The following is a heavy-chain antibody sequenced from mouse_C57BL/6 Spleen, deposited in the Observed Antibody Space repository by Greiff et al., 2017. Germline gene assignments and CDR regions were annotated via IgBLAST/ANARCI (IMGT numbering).Heavy chain of an antibody. Sequence: VQLQQSGPGLVKPSQSLSLTCSVTGYSITSGYYWNWIRQFPGNKLEWMGYISYDGSNNYNPSLKNRISIPRDTSKNQLFLKLNSVTTEDTATYYCAREGDGYYVLDYWGQGTTLTVSS. D-gene: IGHD2-3*01. J-gene: IGHJ2*01. CDR2: ISYDGSN. CDR3: AREGDGYYVLDY. CDR1: GYSITSGYY. V-gene: IGHV3-6*01.